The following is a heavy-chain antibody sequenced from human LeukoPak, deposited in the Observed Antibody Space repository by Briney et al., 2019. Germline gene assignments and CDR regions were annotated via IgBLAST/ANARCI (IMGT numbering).Heavy chain of an antibody. CDR3: ARDLRKVGVDV. CDR2: ISAYNGNT. J-gene: IGHJ6*02. Sequence: EASVTVSCTASGYTFTIYGISWVRQAPGQGLEWMGWISAYNGNTNCAQKLQGRVTMTTDTSTSTAYMELRSLRSDDTAVYYCARDLRKVGVDVWGQGTTVTVSS. CDR1: GYTFTIYG. V-gene: IGHV1-18*01. D-gene: IGHD1-14*01.